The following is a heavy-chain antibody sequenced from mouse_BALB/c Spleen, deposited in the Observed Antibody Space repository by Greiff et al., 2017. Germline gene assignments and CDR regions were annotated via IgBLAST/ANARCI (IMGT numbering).Heavy chain of an antibody. D-gene: IGHD2-4*01. CDR1: GFTFSSYA. CDR2: ISSGGST. CDR3: ARDYDGTGFAY. J-gene: IGHJ3*01. Sequence: EVKLVESGGGLVKPGGSLKLSCAASGFTFSSYAMSWVRQTPEKRLEWVASISSGGSTYYPDSVKGRFTISRDNARNILYLQMSSLRSEDTAMYYCARDYDGTGFAYWGQGTLVTVSA. V-gene: IGHV5-6-5*01.